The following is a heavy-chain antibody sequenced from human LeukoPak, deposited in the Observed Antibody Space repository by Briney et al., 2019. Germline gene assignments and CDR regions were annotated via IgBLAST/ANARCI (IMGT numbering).Heavy chain of an antibody. D-gene: IGHD2-2*01. CDR1: GGSFSGYY. J-gene: IGHJ5*02. Sequence: SETLSLTCAVYGGSFSGYYWSWIRQPPGKGLEWIGEINHSGSTNYNPSLKSRVTISVDTSKNQFSLKLSSVTAADTAVYYCAREYITDIVVVPAVQPYNWFDPWGQGTLVTVSS. V-gene: IGHV4-34*01. CDR3: AREYITDIVVVPAVQPYNWFDP. CDR2: INHSGST.